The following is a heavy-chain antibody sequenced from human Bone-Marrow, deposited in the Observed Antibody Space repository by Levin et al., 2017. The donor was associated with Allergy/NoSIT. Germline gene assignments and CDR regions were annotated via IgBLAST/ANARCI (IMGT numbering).Heavy chain of an antibody. CDR1: GFTFEDFA. CDR2: INWNSGTI. CDR3: ARFRGEYDFWNDHRGWLDP. D-gene: IGHD3-3*01. V-gene: IGHV3-9*01. Sequence: PGGSLRLSCTASGFTFEDFAMHWVRQVPGKGLEWVSGINWNSGTIAYAASVKGRFTISRDNAKNSLYLQMNSLRVEDTALYYCARFRGEYDFWNDHRGWLDPWGQGSLVIVSS. J-gene: IGHJ5*02.